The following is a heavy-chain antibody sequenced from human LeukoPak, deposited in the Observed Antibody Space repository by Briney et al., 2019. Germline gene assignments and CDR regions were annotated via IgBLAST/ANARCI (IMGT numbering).Heavy chain of an antibody. CDR3: ARGLYSSSLSGDY. CDR2: MNPNSGDT. Sequence: ASVKVPCKASGYTFTSYDINWVRQATGQGLEWMGWMNPNSGDTGYAQKFQGRVTMTRNTSISTAYMELSSLRSEDTAVYYCARGLYSSSLSGDYWGQGTLITVSS. J-gene: IGHJ4*02. D-gene: IGHD6-6*01. V-gene: IGHV1-8*01. CDR1: GYTFTSYD.